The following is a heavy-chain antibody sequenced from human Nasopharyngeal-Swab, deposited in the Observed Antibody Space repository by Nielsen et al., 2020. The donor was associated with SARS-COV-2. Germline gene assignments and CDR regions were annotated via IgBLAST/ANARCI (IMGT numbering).Heavy chain of an antibody. V-gene: IGHV1-2*04. CDR3: ARDLSRSSDFYYYGMDV. J-gene: IGHJ6*02. Sequence: ASVKVSCKASGYTFTSYGISWVRQAPGQGLEWMGWINPNSGGTNYAQKFQGWVTMTRDTSISTAYMELSRLRSDDTAVYYCARDLSRSSDFYYYGMDVWGQGTTVTVSS. D-gene: IGHD1-26*01. CDR1: GYTFTSYG. CDR2: INPNSGGT.